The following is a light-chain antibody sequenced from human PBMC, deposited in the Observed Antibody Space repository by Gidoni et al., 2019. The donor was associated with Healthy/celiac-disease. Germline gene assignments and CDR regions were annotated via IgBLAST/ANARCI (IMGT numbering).Light chain of an antibody. V-gene: IGLV3-21*04. CDR1: NIGSKS. Sequence: SYVLTQPPSVSVAPGKTARITCGGNNIGSKSVHWYQQKPGQAPVLVIYYDSDRPSGIPERFSGSNSGNTATLNISRVEAGDEADYYCQVWDSSSDHPDGVFGGGTKLTVL. J-gene: IGLJ3*02. CDR3: QVWDSSSDHPDGV. CDR2: YDS.